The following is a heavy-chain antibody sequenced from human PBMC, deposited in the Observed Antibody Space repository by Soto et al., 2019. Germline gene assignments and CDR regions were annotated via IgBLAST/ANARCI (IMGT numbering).Heavy chain of an antibody. CDR2: IIPIFGTA. D-gene: IGHD3-3*01. Sequence: GASVKVSCKASGGTFSSYAISWVRQAPGQGLEWMGGIIPIFGTANYAQKFQGRVTITADESTSTAYMELSSLRSEDTAVYYCARGSGYDFWSGYPAVDYWGQGTLVTVSS. V-gene: IGHV1-69*13. J-gene: IGHJ4*02. CDR3: ARGSGYDFWSGYPAVDY. CDR1: GGTFSSYA.